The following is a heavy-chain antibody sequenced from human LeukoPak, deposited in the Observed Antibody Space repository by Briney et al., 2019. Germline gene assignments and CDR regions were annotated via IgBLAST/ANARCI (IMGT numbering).Heavy chain of an antibody. CDR3: AGGGTQSLVVFDY. J-gene: IGHJ4*02. CDR1: IDSLISYY. Sequence: SETLSLTCSVSIDSLISYYWSWIRQSAGKGLEWIGRIYVNGFTDYNPSLRGRVTMSIDTSNKRFSMKLSSVTAADTAVYFCAGGGTQSLVVFDYWGQGNRVTVSS. V-gene: IGHV4-4*07. CDR2: IYVNGFT. D-gene: IGHD1-26*01.